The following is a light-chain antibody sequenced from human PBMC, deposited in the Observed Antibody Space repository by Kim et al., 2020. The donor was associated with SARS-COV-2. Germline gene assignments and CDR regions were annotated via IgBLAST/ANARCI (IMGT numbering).Light chain of an antibody. CDR3: QQYAGSPT. CDR1: QSLRGTY. Sequence: LSPGERATPPCRASQSLRGTYLAWYQQKPGQTPRLLIYGASNRAPDTPDRFSGSGSETDFTLTISGLEPEDFAVYYCQQYAGSPTFGPGTKVDIK. J-gene: IGKJ1*01. CDR2: GAS. V-gene: IGKV3-20*01.